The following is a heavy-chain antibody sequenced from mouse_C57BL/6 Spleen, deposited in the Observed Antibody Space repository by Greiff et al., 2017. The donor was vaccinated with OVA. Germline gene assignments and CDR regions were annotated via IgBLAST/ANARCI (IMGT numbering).Heavy chain of an antibody. J-gene: IGHJ1*03. V-gene: IGHV1-47*01. Sequence: QVQLQQSGAELVKPGASVKMSCKASGYTFTTYPIEWMKQNHGKSLEWIGNFHPYNDDTKYNEKFKGKATLTVEKSSSTVYLELSRLTSDVSAVYYCARMTYYDYDYWYFDVWGTGTTVTVSS. D-gene: IGHD2-4*01. CDR2: FHPYNDDT. CDR1: GYTFTTYP. CDR3: ARMTYYDYDYWYFDV.